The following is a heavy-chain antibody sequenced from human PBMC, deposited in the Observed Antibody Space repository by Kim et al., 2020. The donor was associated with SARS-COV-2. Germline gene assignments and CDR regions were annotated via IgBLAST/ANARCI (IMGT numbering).Heavy chain of an antibody. J-gene: IGHJ4*02. CDR3: ARSSGDTNGVCYYY. Sequence: PSLQGRVTISVDTSKNQFSLKLSSVTAADTAVYYCARSSGDTNGVCYYYWGQGTLVTVSS. D-gene: IGHD2-8*01. V-gene: IGHV4-39*07.